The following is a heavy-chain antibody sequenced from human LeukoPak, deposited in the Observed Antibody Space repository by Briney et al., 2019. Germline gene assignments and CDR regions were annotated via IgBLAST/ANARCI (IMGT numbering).Heavy chain of an antibody. CDR1: GFTFSGSA. V-gene: IGHV3-73*01. CDR3: ARVLNYYDSSGYYFSY. Sequence: GGSLKLSCAASGFTFSGSAMHWVRQASGKGLEWVGRIRSKANSYATAYAASVKGRFTISRDDSKNTAYLQMNSLKTEDTAVYYCARVLNYYDSSGYYFSYWGQGTLVTVSS. J-gene: IGHJ4*02. CDR2: IRSKANSYAT. D-gene: IGHD3-22*01.